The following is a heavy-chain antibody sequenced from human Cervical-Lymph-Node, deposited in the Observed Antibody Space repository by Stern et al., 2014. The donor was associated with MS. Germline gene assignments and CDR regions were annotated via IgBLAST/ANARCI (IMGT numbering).Heavy chain of an antibody. CDR1: GLTFNKYA. Sequence: EVQLVESGGDLVQPGGSLRLSCAASGLTFNKYAMNWVRQAPGKGLEWVSTISGSGGSIYYAASVKGRFTIARDNSENTLYLQMHSLRAEDTAIYYCAKQYFDSSGYSYYYGMDVWGQGTTVTVSS. CDR3: AKQYFDSSGYSYYYGMDV. V-gene: IGHV3-23*04. D-gene: IGHD3-22*01. J-gene: IGHJ6*02. CDR2: ISGSGGSI.